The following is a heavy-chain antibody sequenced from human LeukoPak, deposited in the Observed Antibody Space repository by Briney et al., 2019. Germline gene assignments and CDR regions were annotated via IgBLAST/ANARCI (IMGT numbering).Heavy chain of an antibody. CDR2: IKQDGSEK. V-gene: IGHV3-7*01. CDR1: GFTFSSYW. Sequence: PGGSLRLSCAASGFTFSSYWMSWVRQAPGKGLEGVANIKQDGSEKYYVDPVKGRFTISRANAKNSLYLQMNSLRAEDTAVYYCARGVDTAMVSLGYWGQGTLVTVSS. D-gene: IGHD5-18*01. J-gene: IGHJ4*02. CDR3: ARGVDTAMVSLGY.